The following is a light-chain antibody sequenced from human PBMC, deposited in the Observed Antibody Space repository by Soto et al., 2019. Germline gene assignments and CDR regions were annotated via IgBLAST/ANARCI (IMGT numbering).Light chain of an antibody. CDR3: LSYDSGLSESV. CDR1: SSDVGGYNY. CDR2: EVN. Sequence: QSALTQPPSASGSPGQSVAISCTGTSSDVGGYNYVSWYQQHPGKAPKLMIYEVNKRPSGVPDRFSGSKSGNTASLTVSGLQAEDEADYYCLSYDSGLSESVFGSGTKLTVL. J-gene: IGLJ1*01. V-gene: IGLV2-8*01.